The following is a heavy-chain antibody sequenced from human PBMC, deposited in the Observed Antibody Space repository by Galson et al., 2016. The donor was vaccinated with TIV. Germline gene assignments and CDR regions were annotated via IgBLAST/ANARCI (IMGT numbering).Heavy chain of an antibody. CDR1: GFTFYNYW. CDR2: IEGDGRDK. CDR3: ARVHWDVIVVLAATPNNWFDP. J-gene: IGHJ5*02. D-gene: IGHD2-2*01. V-gene: IGHV3-7*01. Sequence: SLRLSCAASGFTFYNYWMSWVRQAPGKGLEWVASIEGDGRDKDYVDSVKGRFTISRDNAKNSLYLQMNSLRPEDTAVYYCARVHWDVIVVLAATPNNWFDPWGQGTLVIVSS.